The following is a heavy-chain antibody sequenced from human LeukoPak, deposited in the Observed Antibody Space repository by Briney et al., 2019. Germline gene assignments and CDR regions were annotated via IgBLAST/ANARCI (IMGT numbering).Heavy chain of an antibody. V-gene: IGHV4-30-2*01. CDR1: GGSISSGGYS. CDR3: ARVVRSGWYPDY. CDR2: IYHSGST. J-gene: IGHJ4*02. Sequence: PSQTLSLNCAVSGGSISSGGYSWSWIRQPPGKGLEWIGYIYHSGSTYYNPSLKSRVTISVDTSKNQFSLKLSSVTAADTAVYYCARVVRSGWYPDYWGQGTLVTVSS. D-gene: IGHD6-19*01.